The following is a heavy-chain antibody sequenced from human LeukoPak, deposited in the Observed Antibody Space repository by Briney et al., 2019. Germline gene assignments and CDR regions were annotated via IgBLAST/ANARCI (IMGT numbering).Heavy chain of an antibody. V-gene: IGHV1-18*01. J-gene: IGHJ4*02. CDR2: ISAYNGNT. CDR3: ARFLEYGDYWDPSFDY. D-gene: IGHD4-17*01. Sequence: SVKVSCKASVYTFTSYGISWVRQAPGQGLEWVGWISAYNGNTNYAQKLQGRVTMTTDTSTSTAYMELRSLRSDDTAVYYCARFLEYGDYWDPSFDYWGQGTLVTVSS. CDR1: VYTFTSYG.